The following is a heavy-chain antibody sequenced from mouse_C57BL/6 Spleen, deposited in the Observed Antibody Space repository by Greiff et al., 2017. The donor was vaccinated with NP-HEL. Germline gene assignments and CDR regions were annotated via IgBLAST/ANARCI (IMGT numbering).Heavy chain of an antibody. V-gene: IGHV1-26*01. CDR3: ARGYGSSYVGFAY. Sequence: EVQLQQSGPELVKPGASVKISCKASGYTFTDYYMNWVKQSHGKSLEWIGDINPNNGGTSYNQKFKGKATLTVDKSSSTAYMELRSLTSADSAVYYCARGYGSSYVGFAYWGQGTLVTVSA. CDR2: INPNNGGT. J-gene: IGHJ3*01. D-gene: IGHD1-1*01. CDR1: GYTFTDYY.